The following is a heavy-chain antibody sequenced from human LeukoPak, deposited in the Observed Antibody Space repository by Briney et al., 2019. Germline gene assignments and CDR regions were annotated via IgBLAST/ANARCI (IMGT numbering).Heavy chain of an antibody. CDR2: IYYSGST. D-gene: IGHD3-9*01. V-gene: IGHV4-59*01. Sequence: SETLSLTCTVSGGSISSYYWSWIRQPPGKGLEWIGYIYYSGSTNYNPSLKGRVTISVDTSKNQFSLKLSSVTAADTAVYYCASDILTGYYGMDVWGQGTTVTVSS. CDR3: ASDILTGYYGMDV. J-gene: IGHJ6*02. CDR1: GGSISSYY.